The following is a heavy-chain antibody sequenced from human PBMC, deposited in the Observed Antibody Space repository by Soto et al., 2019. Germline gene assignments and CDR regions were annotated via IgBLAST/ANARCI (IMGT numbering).Heavy chain of an antibody. CDR1: GGSISSSSYY. CDR3: ARHFYYYYYGMDV. V-gene: IGHV4-39*01. J-gene: IGHJ6*02. Sequence: SETLSLTCTVPGGSISSSSYYWGWLRQPPGKGLEWIGSIYYSGSTYYNPSLKSRVTISVDTSKNQFSLKLSSVTAADTAVYYCARHFYYYYYGMDVWGQGTTVTVSS. CDR2: IYYSGST.